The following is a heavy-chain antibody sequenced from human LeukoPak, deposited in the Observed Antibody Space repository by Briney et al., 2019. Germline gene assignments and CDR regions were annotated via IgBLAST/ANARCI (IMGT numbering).Heavy chain of an antibody. D-gene: IGHD3-10*01. J-gene: IGHJ5*02. Sequence: GGSLRLSCAASGFTFRTSGMNWVRQAPGKGLEWVSYISSSGTTISYAQSVKGRFTISRDNAKNSLYLQMNSLRAEDTALYYCARTNYYGSGHNWFDPWGQGTLVTVSS. V-gene: IGHV3-48*04. CDR2: ISSSGTTI. CDR3: ARTNYYGSGHNWFDP. CDR1: GFTFRTSG.